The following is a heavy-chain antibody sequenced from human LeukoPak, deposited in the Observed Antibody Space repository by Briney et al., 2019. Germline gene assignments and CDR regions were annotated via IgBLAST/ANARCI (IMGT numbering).Heavy chain of an antibody. J-gene: IGHJ4*02. D-gene: IGHD3-22*01. CDR3: ARDPPTYYYDSSGYYYRDY. V-gene: IGHV3-21*01. CDR2: ISSSSYI. Sequence: AGGSLRLSCAASGFTFSSYSMNWVRQAPGKGLEWVSSISSSSYIYYADSVKGRFTISRDNAKNSLYLQMNSLRAEDTAVYYCARDPPTYYYDSSGYYYRDYWGQGTLVTVSS. CDR1: GFTFSSYS.